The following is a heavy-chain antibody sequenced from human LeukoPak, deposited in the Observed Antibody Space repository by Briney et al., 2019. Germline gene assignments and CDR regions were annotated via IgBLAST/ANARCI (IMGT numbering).Heavy chain of an antibody. CDR2: ITYSSSII. CDR1: GFTFSDYY. CDR3: AKDCCSGGSCCSDY. D-gene: IGHD2-15*01. Sequence: PGGSLRLSCAASGFTFSDYYMSWIRQAPGKRLGWVSYITYSSSIIYYADSVKGRFTISRDNAKNSLYLQMNSLRAEDTAVYYCAKDCCSGGSCCSDYWGQGTLVTVSS. V-gene: IGHV3-11*01. J-gene: IGHJ4*02.